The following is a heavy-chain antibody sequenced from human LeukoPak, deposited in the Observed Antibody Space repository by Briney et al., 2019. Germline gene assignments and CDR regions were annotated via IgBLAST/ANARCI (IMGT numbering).Heavy chain of an antibody. CDR1: GDSINSRGYY. CDR2: ISYSGST. D-gene: IGHD6-25*01. J-gene: IGHJ6*02. CDR3: ATDTLVAASRYYYYRMDV. Sequence: SQTLSLTCTVLGDSINSRGYYWTWIRQYPGKGLEWIGYISYSGSTNYNPSLKSRVTILVDTSKSQFSLNLSSVTAADTAVYYCATDTLVAASRYYYYRMDVWGQGTTVTVSS. V-gene: IGHV4-31*03.